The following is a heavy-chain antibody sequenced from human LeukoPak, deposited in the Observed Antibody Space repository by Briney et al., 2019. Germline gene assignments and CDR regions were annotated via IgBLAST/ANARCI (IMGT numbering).Heavy chain of an antibody. V-gene: IGHV3-23*01. Sequence: GGSLRLSCAASGFTFSSYPMTWVRQAPGKGLEWVSPICSSAGVAHYADSVKGRFTISRDNSKNSLYLQMNSLRAEDTAVYYCAKCYETAGSSGGRVFDYWGQGTLVTVSS. J-gene: IGHJ4*02. D-gene: IGHD3-10*01. CDR2: ICSSAGVA. CDR3: AKCYETAGSSGGRVFDY. CDR1: GFTFSSYP.